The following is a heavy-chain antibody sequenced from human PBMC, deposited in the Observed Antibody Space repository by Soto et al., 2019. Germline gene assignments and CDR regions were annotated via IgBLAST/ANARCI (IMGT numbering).Heavy chain of an antibody. Sequence: EVQLLESGGGLVQPGGSLRLSCAASGFTFNNYAMTWVRQAPGKGLEWVSAIRGGGVITSYADSVKGRFTVSRDGSKTTLYLQMSSLRAEDTAIDYCAKGRGGSGSLTPRVDFWGQRTLVTVSS. CDR1: GFTFNNYA. CDR2: IRGGGVIT. J-gene: IGHJ4*02. V-gene: IGHV3-23*01. D-gene: IGHD3-10*01. CDR3: AKGRGGSGSLTPRVDF.